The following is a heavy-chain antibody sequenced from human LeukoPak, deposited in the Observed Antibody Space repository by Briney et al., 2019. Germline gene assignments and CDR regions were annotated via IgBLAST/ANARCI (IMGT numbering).Heavy chain of an antibody. D-gene: IGHD3-10*01. CDR1: GVSISSGSYY. CDR2: IYTSGST. CDR3: ASVGASITMVRGVPTRYYYMDV. V-gene: IGHV4-61*02. J-gene: IGHJ6*03. Sequence: SETLSLTCTVSGVSISSGSYYWSWLRQPAGKGLEWIGRIYTSGSTNYNPSLKSRVTISVDTSKNQFSLKLSSVTAADTAVYYCASVGASITMVRGVPTRYYYMDVWGKGTTVTISS.